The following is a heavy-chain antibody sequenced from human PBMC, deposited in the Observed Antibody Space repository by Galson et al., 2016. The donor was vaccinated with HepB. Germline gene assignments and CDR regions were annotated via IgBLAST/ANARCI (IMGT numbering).Heavy chain of an antibody. CDR3: ARELSGSGLIDY. V-gene: IGHV4-4*02. J-gene: IGHJ4*02. CDR2: VSHSGNT. Sequence: SETLSLTCSVSGDSVSSSNWWTWIRQPPGKGLEWIGEVSHSGNTQYNPSLTSRVTMSVGKSKNQFLLKLTSVTAADTAMYYCARELSGSGLIDYWGQGTLVTVSS. D-gene: IGHD3-10*01. CDR1: GDSVSSSNW.